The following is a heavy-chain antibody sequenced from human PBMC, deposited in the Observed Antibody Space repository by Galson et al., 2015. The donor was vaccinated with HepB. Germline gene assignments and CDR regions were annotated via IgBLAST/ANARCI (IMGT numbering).Heavy chain of an antibody. V-gene: IGHV5-51*01. Sequence: QSGAEVKKPGESLKISCKGSGYSFSRYWIGWVRQKPGKGLEWMGIIYPGDSDTRYSPSFQGQVTISADKSITTAYLQWSSLKASDTAMYYCARHSELLVTNNWFDPWGQGTLVTVSS. CDR3: ARHSELLVTNNWFDP. D-gene: IGHD1-26*01. CDR2: IYPGDSDT. J-gene: IGHJ5*02. CDR1: GYSFSRYW.